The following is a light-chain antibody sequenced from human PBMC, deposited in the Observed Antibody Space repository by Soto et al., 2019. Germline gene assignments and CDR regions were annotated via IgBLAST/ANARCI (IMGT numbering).Light chain of an antibody. CDR2: GAS. J-gene: IGKJ1*01. CDR3: QQYAGSPST. V-gene: IGKV3-20*01. Sequence: EIVLTQSPGTLSLSPGERATLSCRASQTVTSNYLAWYQRKPGQAPRLLIYGASSRATDIPDRFSGSGSGTELTLTITRLEPEDFAVYFCQQYAGSPSTFGQGTKVEIK. CDR1: QTVTSNY.